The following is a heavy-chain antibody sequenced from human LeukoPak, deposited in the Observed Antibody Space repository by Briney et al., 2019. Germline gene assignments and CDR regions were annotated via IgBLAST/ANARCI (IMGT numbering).Heavy chain of an antibody. Sequence: GGSLRLSCAASGFTFSSYWMSWVRQAPGKGLEWVANIKQDGSEKYYVDSVKGRFTISRDNAKNSLYLQMNSLRAEDTAVYYCARGDYYGSGSYFYWGQGTLVTVSS. V-gene: IGHV3-7*04. CDR3: ARGDYYGSGSYFY. D-gene: IGHD3-10*01. CDR1: GFTFSSYW. J-gene: IGHJ4*02. CDR2: IKQDGSEK.